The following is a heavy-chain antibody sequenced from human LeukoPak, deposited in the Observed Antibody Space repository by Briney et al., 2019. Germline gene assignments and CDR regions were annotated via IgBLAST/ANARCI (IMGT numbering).Heavy chain of an antibody. Sequence: ASVKVSCKASGYIFTDYYMHWVRQAPGQELGWMGRINPNSGGTNYAQKFQGRVTMTRDTSISTAYMELSRLRSDDTAVYYCARVNYDILTGYYNPFGYWGQGTLVTVSS. CDR2: INPNSGGT. V-gene: IGHV1-2*06. CDR1: GYIFTDYY. J-gene: IGHJ4*02. D-gene: IGHD3-9*01. CDR3: ARVNYDILTGYYNPFGY.